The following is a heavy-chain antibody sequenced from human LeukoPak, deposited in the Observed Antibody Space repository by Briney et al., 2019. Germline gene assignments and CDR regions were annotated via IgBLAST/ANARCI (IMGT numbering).Heavy chain of an antibody. CDR1: VGSISSGGYY. V-gene: IGHV4-31*03. CDR3: ATTGDLRGYSYGTIFDY. Sequence: SETLSLTCTVSVGSISSGGYYWSWIRQHPGKGLEWIGYIYYSGSTYYNPSLKSRVTISVDTSKNQFSLKLSSVTAADTAVYYCATTGDLRGYSYGTIFDYWGQGTLVTVSS. J-gene: IGHJ4*02. CDR2: IYYSGST. D-gene: IGHD5-18*01.